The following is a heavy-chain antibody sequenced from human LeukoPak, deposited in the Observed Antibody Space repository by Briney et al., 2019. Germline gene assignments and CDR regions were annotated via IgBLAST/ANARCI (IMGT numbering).Heavy chain of an antibody. Sequence: GGSLTLSCAVSGFTFSSYWMRWVRQAPGKGLVWVSRINSDGSSTSYEDSVKGRFTISGENAKDTLYLQMNSLRAEDTAVYYCARDPYDTSAADDYYYCYGMDVWGQGTTVTVSS. V-gene: IGHV3-74*01. CDR2: INSDGSST. D-gene: IGHD3-22*01. CDR3: ARDPYDTSAADDYYYCYGMDV. J-gene: IGHJ6*02. CDR1: GFTFSSYW.